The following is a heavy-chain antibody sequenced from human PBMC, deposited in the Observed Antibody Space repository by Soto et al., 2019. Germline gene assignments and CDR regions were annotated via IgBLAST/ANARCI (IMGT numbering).Heavy chain of an antibody. V-gene: IGHV1-18*01. Sequence: GASVKVSCKAAGYAFTIYGISWVRQAPGQGLEWMGWISAYNGNTNYAQKLQGRVTMTTDTSTSTAYMELRSLRSDDTAVYYCARSSLRYFDWLSSLVRDAFDIWGKGQWSPSPQ. D-gene: IGHD3-9*01. CDR3: ARSSLRYFDWLSSLVRDAFDI. CDR2: ISAYNGNT. J-gene: IGHJ3*02. CDR1: GYAFTIYG.